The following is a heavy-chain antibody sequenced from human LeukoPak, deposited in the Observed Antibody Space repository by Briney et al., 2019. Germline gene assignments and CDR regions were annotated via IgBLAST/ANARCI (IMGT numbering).Heavy chain of an antibody. CDR1: GGTFSSYA. V-gene: IGHV1-69*13. CDR2: IIPIFGTA. Sequence: ASVKVSCKASGGTFSSYAISWVRQAPGQGLGWMGGIIPIFGTANYAQKFQGRVTITADESTSTAYMELSSLRSEDTAVYYCAGYGSDYYYGMDVWGQGTTVIVSS. J-gene: IGHJ6*02. CDR3: AGYGSDYYYGMDV. D-gene: IGHD3-10*01.